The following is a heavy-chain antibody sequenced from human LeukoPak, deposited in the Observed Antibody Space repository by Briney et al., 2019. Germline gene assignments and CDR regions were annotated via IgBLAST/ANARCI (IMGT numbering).Heavy chain of an antibody. V-gene: IGHV3-11*01. Sequence: GGSLRLSCAASGFTFSDYYMSWIRQAPGKGLEWVSYISSSGSTIYYADSVKGRFTTSRDNAKNSLYLQMNSLRAEDTAVYYCASVGYCSSTSCYRLKDYYGMDVWGQGTTVTVSS. CDR3: ASVGYCSSTSCYRLKDYYGMDV. CDR1: GFTFSDYY. D-gene: IGHD2-2*01. J-gene: IGHJ6*02. CDR2: ISSSGSTI.